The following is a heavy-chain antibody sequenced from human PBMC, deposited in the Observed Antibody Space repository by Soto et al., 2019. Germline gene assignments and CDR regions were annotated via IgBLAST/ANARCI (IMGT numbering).Heavy chain of an antibody. CDR1: GFTFSNAL. J-gene: IGHJ4*02. D-gene: IGHD3-3*01. CDR3: TTDRMSNATTYYDFWSGYYSSLGYFHYFDY. CDR2: IRSKTDGGTT. Sequence: PGGSLRLACAASGFTFSNALMSWVRQAPGKGLEWVGRIRSKTDGGTTDYAAPVKGRFTISRDDSKNTLYLQMNSLKTEDTAVYYCTTDRMSNATTYYDFWSGYYSSLGYFHYFDYWGQGTLVTVSS. V-gene: IGHV3-15*01.